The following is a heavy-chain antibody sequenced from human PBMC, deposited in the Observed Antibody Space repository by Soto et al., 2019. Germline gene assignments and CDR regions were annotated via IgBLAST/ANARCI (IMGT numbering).Heavy chain of an antibody. CDR3: AKLGIYCSGGSCYFDY. CDR2: ISGSGGST. V-gene: IGHV3-23*01. J-gene: IGHJ4*02. CDR1: GFTFSSYA. Sequence: PGGSLRLSCAASGFTFSSYAMSWVRQAPGKGLEWVSAISGSGGSTYYADSVKGRFTISRDNSKNTLYLQMNSLRAEDTAVYYCAKLGIYCSGGSCYFDYWGQGTLVTVSS. D-gene: IGHD2-15*01.